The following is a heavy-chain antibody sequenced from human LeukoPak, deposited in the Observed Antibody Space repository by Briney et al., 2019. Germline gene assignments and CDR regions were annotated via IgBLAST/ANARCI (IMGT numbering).Heavy chain of an antibody. CDR2: INHSGST. V-gene: IGHV4-39*07. D-gene: IGHD1-26*01. CDR3: ASMPLPPALLYYYYYGMDV. Sequence: SETLSLTCTVSGGSISSSSYYWGWIRQPPGKGLEWIGEINHSGSTNYNPSLKSRVTISVDTSKNQFSLKLSSVTAADTAVYYCASMPLPPALLYYYYYGMDVWGQGTTVTVSS. CDR1: GGSISSSSYY. J-gene: IGHJ6*02.